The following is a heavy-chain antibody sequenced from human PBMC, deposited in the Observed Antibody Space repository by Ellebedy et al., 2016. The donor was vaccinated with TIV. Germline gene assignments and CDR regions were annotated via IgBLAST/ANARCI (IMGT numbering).Heavy chain of an antibody. D-gene: IGHD1-26*01. J-gene: IGHJ3*02. CDR2: IIGTGSTT. CDR1: GFTFDMYS. Sequence: GESLKTSXAASGFTFDMYSMNWVRQASGEGPEWISFIIGTGSTTYYADSVRGRFTVSRDNAKNSLYLQMNSLRDEDTALYYCARRGNYLGDAFDMWGHGAVVIVSS. CDR3: ARRGNYLGDAFDM. V-gene: IGHV3-48*02.